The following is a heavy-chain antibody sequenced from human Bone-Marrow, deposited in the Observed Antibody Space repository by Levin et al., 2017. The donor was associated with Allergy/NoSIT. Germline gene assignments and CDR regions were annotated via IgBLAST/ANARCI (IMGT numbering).Heavy chain of an antibody. V-gene: IGHV1-18*01. CDR3: ARDRGVAGTATSPIYYYYGMDV. Sequence: RGESLKISCKASGYTFTSYGISWVRQAPGQGLEWMGWISAYNGNTNYAQKLQGRVTMTTDTSTSTAYMELRSLRSDDTAVYYCARDRGVAGTATSPIYYYYGMDVWGQGTTVTVSS. J-gene: IGHJ6*02. D-gene: IGHD6-19*01. CDR2: ISAYNGNT. CDR1: GYTFTSYG.